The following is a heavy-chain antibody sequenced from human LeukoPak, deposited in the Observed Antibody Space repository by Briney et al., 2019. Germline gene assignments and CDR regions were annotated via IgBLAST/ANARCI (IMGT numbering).Heavy chain of an antibody. J-gene: IGHJ3*02. CDR3: ARDFRRSGNYFSPGSFDI. CDR2: ISTSSSYI. V-gene: IGHV3-21*01. D-gene: IGHD3-22*01. Sequence: GGSLRLSCAASGFTFSSYTMNWVRQAPGKGLEWVSFISTSSSYIYYADSVKGRFTISRDNSKNTLHLLMSSLSADDTAVFYCARDFRRSGNYFSPGSFDIWGQGTTVTVS. CDR1: GFTFSSYT.